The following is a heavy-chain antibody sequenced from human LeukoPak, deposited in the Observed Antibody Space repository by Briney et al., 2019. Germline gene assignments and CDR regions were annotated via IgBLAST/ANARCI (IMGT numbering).Heavy chain of an antibody. J-gene: IGHJ3*02. Sequence: PSETLSLTCTVSGGSISSSSYYWGWIRQPPGKGLEWIGSIYYSGGTYYNPSLKSRVTISVDTSKNQFSLKLSSVTAADTAVYYCARSGWRDAFDIWGQGTMVTVSS. D-gene: IGHD6-19*01. V-gene: IGHV4-39*01. CDR2: IYYSGGT. CDR1: GGSISSSSYY. CDR3: ARSGWRDAFDI.